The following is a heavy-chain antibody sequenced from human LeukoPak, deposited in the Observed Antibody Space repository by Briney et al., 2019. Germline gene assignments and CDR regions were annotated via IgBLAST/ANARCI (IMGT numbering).Heavy chain of an antibody. J-gene: IGHJ5*02. CDR1: GGSISSYY. CDR2: IYTSGST. V-gene: IGHV4-4*08. D-gene: IGHD3-10*01. Sequence: PSETLSLTCTVSGGSISSYYWSWIRQPPGKGLEWIGYIYTSGSTNYNPSFKSRVTISVDTSKNQFSLKLSSVTAADTAVYYCARRGRGSWFDPWGQGTLVTVSS. CDR3: ARRGRGSWFDP.